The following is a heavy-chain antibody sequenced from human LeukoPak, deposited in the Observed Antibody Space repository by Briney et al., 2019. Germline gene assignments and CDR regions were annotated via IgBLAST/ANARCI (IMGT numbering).Heavy chain of an antibody. CDR2: ISSSSSYI. CDR3: AREGLNSGYDDF. V-gene: IGHV3-21*01. J-gene: IGHJ4*02. Sequence: NAGGSLRLSCAASGFTFSSYSMNWVRQAPGEGLEWVSSISSSSSYIYYADSVKGRFTISRDNAKNSLYLQMNSLRAEDTAVYYCAREGLNSGYDDFWGQGTLVTVSS. CDR1: GFTFSSYS. D-gene: IGHD5-12*01.